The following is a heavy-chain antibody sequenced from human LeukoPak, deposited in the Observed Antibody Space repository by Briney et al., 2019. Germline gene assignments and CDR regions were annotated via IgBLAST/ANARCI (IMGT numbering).Heavy chain of an antibody. J-gene: IGHJ5*02. CDR2: ITGSGRTT. Sequence: GGSLRLSCTASGFTFSDYNMNWIRQAPGKGLEWVSYITGSGRTTHYADPVKGRFTISRDNAKNSLYLQMDSLRAEDTAVYYCAREGRPGAFHPWGQGTLVTVSS. CDR3: AREGRPGAFHP. D-gene: IGHD3-10*01. CDR1: GFTFSDYN. V-gene: IGHV3-11*01.